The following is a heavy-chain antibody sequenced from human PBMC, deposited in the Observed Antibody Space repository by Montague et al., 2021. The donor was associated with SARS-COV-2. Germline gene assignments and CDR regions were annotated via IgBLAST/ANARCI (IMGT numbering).Heavy chain of an antibody. V-gene: IGHV6-1*01. J-gene: IGHJ6*02. D-gene: IGHD7-27*01. CDR3: ARVRHLGRGTDV. CDR1: GDSVSRNDIA. Sequence: CAISGDSVSRNDIAWNWFRQSPSRGLEWLGRTFYRSEWNYHYADSVKSRITIDPDTSKNQVSLQLGSVTPEDTAVYFCARVRHLGRGTDVWGQGTTVTVSS. CDR2: TFYRSEWNY.